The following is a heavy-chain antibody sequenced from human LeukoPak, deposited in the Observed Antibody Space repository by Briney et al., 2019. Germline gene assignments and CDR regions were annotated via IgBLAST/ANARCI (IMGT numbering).Heavy chain of an antibody. CDR3: ARRGAGSGGLDY. Sequence: GGSLTLSCAASGFSFSLYAMNWVRQAPGKGLEWVSTIIGTGASPYYADSVRGRFTVSRDSSKNMFYLQMNSLRAEDTAIYYCARRGAGSGGLDYWGQGTLVTVSS. J-gene: IGHJ4*02. CDR1: GFSFSLYA. D-gene: IGHD6-19*01. CDR2: IIGTGASP. V-gene: IGHV3-23*01.